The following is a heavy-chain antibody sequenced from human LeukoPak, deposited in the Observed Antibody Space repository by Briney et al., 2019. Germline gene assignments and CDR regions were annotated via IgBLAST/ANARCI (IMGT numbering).Heavy chain of an antibody. CDR2: IKQDGSEK. V-gene: IGHV3-7*01. CDR3: ARDQYDILTGYHDY. Sequence: GGSLRLSCAASGFTFSSYWMSWVRQAPGKGLEWVANIKQDGSEKYYVDSVKGRFTISRDNAKNSLYLQMNSLRAEDTVVYYCARDQYDILTGYHDYWGQGTLVTVSS. CDR1: GFTFSSYW. D-gene: IGHD3-9*01. J-gene: IGHJ4*02.